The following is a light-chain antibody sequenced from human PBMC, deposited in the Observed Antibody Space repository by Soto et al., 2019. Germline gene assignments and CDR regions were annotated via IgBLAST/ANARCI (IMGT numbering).Light chain of an antibody. CDR3: QQYGSSPRT. Sequence: DIELTQSPATLSSSVGDRATLSCRASQTVSSSSLAWYQQKPGQAPMLLIFGASTMAAGFPDRFSGSGSGTDFTLTISRLEPEDFAVYYCQQYGSSPRTFGQGTKVEIK. J-gene: IGKJ1*01. CDR2: GAS. V-gene: IGKV3-20*01. CDR1: QTVSSSS.